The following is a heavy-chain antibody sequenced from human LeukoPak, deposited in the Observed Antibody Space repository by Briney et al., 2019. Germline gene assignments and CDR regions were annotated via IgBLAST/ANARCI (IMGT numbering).Heavy chain of an antibody. D-gene: IGHD1-14*01. V-gene: IGHV1-18*01. CDR1: GYTFTSYG. J-gene: IGHJ4*02. CDR2: ISAYNGNT. CDR3: ARDSDGIAY. Sequence: ASVKVSCKASGYTFTSYGISWVRQAPGQGLEWMGWISAYNGNTNYAQKFQGRVTMTRDTSISIAYMELSRLRSDDTAVYYCARDSDGIAYWGQGTLVTVSS.